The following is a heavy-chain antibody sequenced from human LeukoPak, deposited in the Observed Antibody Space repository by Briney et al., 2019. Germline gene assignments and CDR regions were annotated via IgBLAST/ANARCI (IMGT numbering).Heavy chain of an antibody. J-gene: IGHJ6*02. CDR2: INHSGST. CDR3: ARGSTGYSYGTAYGMDV. D-gene: IGHD5-18*01. V-gene: IGHV4-34*01. Sequence: SETLSLTCAVYGRSFSGYYWSWIRQPPGKGLEWIGEINHSGSTNYNPSLKSRVTISVNTSKNQFSLKLSSVTAADTAVYYCARGSTGYSYGTAYGMDVWGQGTTVTVSS. CDR1: GRSFSGYY.